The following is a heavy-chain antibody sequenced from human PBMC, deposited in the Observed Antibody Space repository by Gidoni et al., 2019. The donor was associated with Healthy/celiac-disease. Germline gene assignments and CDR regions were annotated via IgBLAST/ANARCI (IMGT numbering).Heavy chain of an antibody. D-gene: IGHD3-22*01. CDR1: GFTFSNAW. V-gene: IGHV3-15*01. CDR2: IKSKTDGGTT. CDR3: TTRYYYDSSGYYY. J-gene: IGHJ4*02. Sequence: EVQLVESGGGLVKPGGSLRLSCAASGFTFSNAWMSWVRQAPGKGLEWVGRIKSKTDGGTTDYAAPVKGRFTISRDDSKNTLYLQMNSLKTEDTAVYYCTTRYYYDSSGYYYWGQGTLVTVSS.